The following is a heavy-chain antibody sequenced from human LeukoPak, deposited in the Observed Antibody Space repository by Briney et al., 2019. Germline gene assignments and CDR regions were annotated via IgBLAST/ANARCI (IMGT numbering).Heavy chain of an antibody. Sequence: GASVKVSCKASGGTFSSYAISWVRQAPGQGLEWMGGIIPIFGTANYAQKFQGRVTITADESTSTAYMELSSLRSEDTAVYYCARGGREEMYYFDYWGQGTLVTVSS. CDR1: GGTFSSYA. D-gene: IGHD3-16*01. V-gene: IGHV1-69*13. CDR3: ARGGREEMYYFDY. CDR2: IIPIFGTA. J-gene: IGHJ4*02.